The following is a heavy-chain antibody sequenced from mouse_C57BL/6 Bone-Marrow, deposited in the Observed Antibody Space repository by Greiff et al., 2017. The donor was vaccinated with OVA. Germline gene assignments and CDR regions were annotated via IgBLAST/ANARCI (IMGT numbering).Heavy chain of an antibody. V-gene: IGHV1-69*01. CDR1: GYTFTSYW. J-gene: IGHJ3*01. Sequence: QVQLQQPGAELVLPGASVKLSCKASGYTFTSYWMHWVKQRPGQGLEWIGEIDPSDSYTNYNQKFKGKSTLTVDKSSSTAYMQLSSLTSEDSAVYYCAIWGGAWFAYWGQGTLVTVSA. CDR2: IDPSDSYT. D-gene: IGHD1-1*02. CDR3: AIWGGAWFAY.